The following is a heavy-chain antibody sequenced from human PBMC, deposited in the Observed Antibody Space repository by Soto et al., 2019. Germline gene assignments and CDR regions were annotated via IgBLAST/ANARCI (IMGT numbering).Heavy chain of an antibody. V-gene: IGHV6-1*01. D-gene: IGHD6-19*01. Sequence: SQTLSLTCAISGDSVSSNSAAWNWIRQSPSRGLEWLGRTYYRSKWYNDYAVSVKSRITINPDTSKNQFSLQLNSVTPEDTAAYYCARGGSGWFSFYYYYGMDVWGQGTTVTVSS. J-gene: IGHJ6*02. CDR3: ARGGSGWFSFYYYYGMDV. CDR1: GDSVSSNSAA. CDR2: TYYRSKWYN.